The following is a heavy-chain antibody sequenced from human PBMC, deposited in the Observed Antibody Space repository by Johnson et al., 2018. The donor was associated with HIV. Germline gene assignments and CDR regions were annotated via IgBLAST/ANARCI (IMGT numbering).Heavy chain of an antibody. J-gene: IGHJ3*02. V-gene: IGHV3-23*04. Sequence: VQLVESGGGFVQPGGSLRLSCAASGFTFSSYAMHWVRQAPGKGLEWVSTISGSGSSTHYADSVKGRFTISRDNSRNTMYLQMNSLRVEDTAVYYCARSKDCSGGSCPYAFDIWGQGTMVIVSS. CDR1: GFTFSSYA. CDR3: ARSKDCSGGSCPYAFDI. D-gene: IGHD2-15*01. CDR2: ISGSGSST.